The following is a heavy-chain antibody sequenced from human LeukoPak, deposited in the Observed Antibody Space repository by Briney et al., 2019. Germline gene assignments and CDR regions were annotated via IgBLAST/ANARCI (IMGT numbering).Heavy chain of an antibody. CDR3: ARSDYYGSGKVDY. Sequence: KPSETLSLTCTVSGGSVSSGSYSWSWIRQPPGKGLESSGSIYYSGSTYYNPSLKSRVTISVDTSKNQFSLKMSSVTAADTAVYYCARSDYYGSGKVDYWGQGTLVTVSS. CDR1: GGSVSSGSYS. CDR2: IYYSGST. D-gene: IGHD3-10*01. J-gene: IGHJ4*02. V-gene: IGHV4-39*01.